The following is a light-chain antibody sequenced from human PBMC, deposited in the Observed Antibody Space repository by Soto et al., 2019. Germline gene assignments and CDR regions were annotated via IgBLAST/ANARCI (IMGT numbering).Light chain of an antibody. CDR2: AAS. CDR3: QTYKSVPLT. CDR1: QDISKF. J-gene: IGKJ4*01. Sequence: DIQMTQSPSSLSASVGDRVTVTCRASQDISKFLAWYQQKPGKVPNVLIYAASTLQFGVPSRFSGSGSGTEFTLTIDSLQPEDVATDCCQTYKSVPLTFGGGNRVEVK. V-gene: IGKV1-27*01.